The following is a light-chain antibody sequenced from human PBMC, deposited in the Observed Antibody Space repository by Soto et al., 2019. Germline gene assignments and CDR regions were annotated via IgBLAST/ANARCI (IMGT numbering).Light chain of an antibody. J-gene: IGKJ2*01. CDR1: QSVSTRY. CDR3: HQFGNSPLAFT. CDR2: GAS. V-gene: IGKV3-20*01. Sequence: ESMLTQSPGTLSLSPGERATLSCRASQSVSTRYLAWYQQKPGQAPRLLIDGASIRAAGIPDRFSGSGSGTDFTLTISRLEPEDFAVYYCHQFGNSPLAFTFGQGTKLEI.